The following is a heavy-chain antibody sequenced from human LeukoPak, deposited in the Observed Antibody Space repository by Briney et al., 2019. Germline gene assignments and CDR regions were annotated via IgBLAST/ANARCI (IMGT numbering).Heavy chain of an antibody. V-gene: IGHV4-39*01. CDR2: IYYSGST. D-gene: IGHD5-18*01. J-gene: IGHJ4*02. CDR1: GGSISSSNYY. CDR3: ARQLYSYGAYFDY. Sequence: LETLSLTCTVSGGSISSSNYYWGWIRQPPGKGLEWIGSIYYSGSTYYNPSLKSRVTISVDTSKNQFSLKLSSVTAADTAVYYCARQLYSYGAYFDYWGQGTLVTVSS.